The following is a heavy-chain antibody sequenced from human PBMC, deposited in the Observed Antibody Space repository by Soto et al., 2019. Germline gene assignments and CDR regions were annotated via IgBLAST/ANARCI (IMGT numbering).Heavy chain of an antibody. J-gene: IGHJ4*02. V-gene: IGHV4-31*03. CDR1: GCSISSGGYY. CDR3: ARGVIGYCSSTSCRTGLDY. CDR2: IYYSGST. D-gene: IGHD2-2*01. Sequence: KPSETLSLAGPVSGCSISSGGYYWSWIRQHPGKGLEWIGYIYYSGSTYYNPSLKSRVTISVDTSKNQFSLKLSSVTAADTAVYYCARGVIGYCSSTSCRTGLDYWGQGTLVTVSS.